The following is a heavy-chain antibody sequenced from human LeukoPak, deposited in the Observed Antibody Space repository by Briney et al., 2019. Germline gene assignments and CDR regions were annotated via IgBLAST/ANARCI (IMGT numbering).Heavy chain of an antibody. CDR1: GGNFSSYA. CDR2: IIPFFTRT. CDR3: ARSLRHCTSTSCPARWLAP. V-gene: IGHV1-69*05. Sequence: SVKVSCKASGGNFSSYAITWVRQAPGQGLEWMGGIIPFFTRTYYAQRFRGRVMITTGESTTTVYMELSSLRSEDTAVYYCARSLRHCTSTSCPARWLAPWGQGTLVTVSS. J-gene: IGHJ5*02. D-gene: IGHD2-2*01.